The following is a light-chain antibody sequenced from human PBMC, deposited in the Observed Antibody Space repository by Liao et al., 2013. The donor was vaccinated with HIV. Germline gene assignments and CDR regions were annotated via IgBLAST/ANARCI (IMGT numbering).Light chain of an antibody. CDR1: ALPNQY. J-gene: IGLJ3*02. CDR3: QSADSSGTCPV. CDR2: KTN. V-gene: IGLV3-25*03. Sequence: SYELTQPPSVSVSPGQTARITCSGDALPNQYAYWYQQKAGQAPVLVIYKTNERPSGIPERFSGSSSGTTVTLTISGVQAEDEADYYCQSADSSGTCPVFGGGTKLTVL.